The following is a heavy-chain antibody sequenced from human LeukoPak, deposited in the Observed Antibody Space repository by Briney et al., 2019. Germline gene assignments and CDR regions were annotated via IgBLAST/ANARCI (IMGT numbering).Heavy chain of an antibody. CDR3: ARDLGSESGYYSYYFDY. V-gene: IGHV4-31*03. CDR1: GGSISRGGYY. D-gene: IGHD3-22*01. J-gene: IGHJ4*02. CDR2: IYYSGST. Sequence: PSETLSLTCTVSGGSISRGGYYWSWIRQHPGKGLEWIGYIYYSGSTYYNPSLKSRVTISVDTSKDQFSLKLSSVTAADTAVYYCARDLGSESGYYSYYFDYWGQGTLVTVSS.